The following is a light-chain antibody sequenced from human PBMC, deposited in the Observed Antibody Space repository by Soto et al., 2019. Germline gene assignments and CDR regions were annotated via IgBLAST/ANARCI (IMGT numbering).Light chain of an antibody. CDR2: DVS. Sequence: QSALTQPAPVSGSPGQSITISCTGTSSDVGGYNYVSWYQQHPGKAPKLMIYDVSNRPSGVSNRFSGSKSGNTASLTISGRQAEDEADYYCSSYTSSSTLEVFGTGTKLTVL. CDR3: SSYTSSSTLEV. CDR1: SSDVGGYNY. J-gene: IGLJ1*01. V-gene: IGLV2-14*01.